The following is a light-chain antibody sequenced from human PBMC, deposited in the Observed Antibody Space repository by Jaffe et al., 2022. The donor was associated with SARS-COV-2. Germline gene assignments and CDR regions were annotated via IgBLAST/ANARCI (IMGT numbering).Light chain of an antibody. V-gene: IGKV2-28*01. CDR3: MQALQTPFT. CDR2: LGS. Sequence: DIVMTQSPLSLPVTPGEPASISCRSSQSLLHSSGYNTLGWYLQKPGQSPQLLIYLGSNRASGVPDRFSGSGSGTDFTLKISRVEAEDVGSYYCMQALQTPFTFGQGTRLDIK. CDR1: QSLLHSSGYNT. J-gene: IGKJ5*01.